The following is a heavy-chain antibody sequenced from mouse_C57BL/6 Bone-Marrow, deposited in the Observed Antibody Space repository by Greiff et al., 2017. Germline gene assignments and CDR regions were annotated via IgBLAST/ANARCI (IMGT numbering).Heavy chain of an antibody. D-gene: IGHD1-1*01. CDR2: IRSKSNNYAT. V-gene: IGHV10-1*01. CDR3: VRHVYYYGSVYYYAMDY. J-gene: IGHJ4*01. CDR1: GFSFNTYA. Sequence: EVKLMESGGGLVQPKGSLKLSCAASGFSFNTYAMNWVRQAPGKGLEWVARIRSKSNNYATYYADSVKDRFTISRDDSESMLYLQMNNVKTEDTAMYYCVRHVYYYGSVYYYAMDYWGQGTSVTVSS.